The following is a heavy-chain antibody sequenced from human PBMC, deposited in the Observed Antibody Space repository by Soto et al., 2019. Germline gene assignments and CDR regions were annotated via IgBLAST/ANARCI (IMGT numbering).Heavy chain of an antibody. CDR3: ARVLTFRSGSYGGMGY. V-gene: IGHV1-2*02. Sequence: QVQLVQSGAEVKKPGASVKVSCKASGYTFTGYYMHWVRQAPGQGLEWMGWINPNSGGTNYAQKFQGRVTMARDTSISTAYMELSRLRSDDTAVYYCARVLTFRSGSYGGMGYWGQGTLVTVSS. D-gene: IGHD1-26*01. CDR2: INPNSGGT. J-gene: IGHJ4*02. CDR1: GYTFTGYY.